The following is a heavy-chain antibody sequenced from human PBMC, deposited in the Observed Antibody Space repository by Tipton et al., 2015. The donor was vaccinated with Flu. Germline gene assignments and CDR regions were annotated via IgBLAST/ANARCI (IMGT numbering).Heavy chain of an antibody. J-gene: IGHJ4*02. D-gene: IGHD2-21*01. Sequence: GLVKPSETLSLTCTVSGGSISSYYWSWIRQPPGKGLEWIGYIYYSGSTNYSPSLKSRVTISVDTSKNQFSLKLSSVTAADTAVYYCARSPKFQSSPFDYWGQGTLVTVSS. CDR2: IYYSGST. CDR1: GGSISSYY. CDR3: ARSPKFQSSPFDY. V-gene: IGHV4-59*08.